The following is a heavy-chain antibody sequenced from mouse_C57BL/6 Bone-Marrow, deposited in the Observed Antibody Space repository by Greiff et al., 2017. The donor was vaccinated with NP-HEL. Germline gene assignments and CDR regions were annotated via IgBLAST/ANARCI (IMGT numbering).Heavy chain of an antibody. D-gene: IGHD4-1*01. CDR1: GYTFTDYE. CDR2: IDPETGGN. Sequence: QVQLQQSGAELVRPGASVTLSCKASGYTFTDYEMHWVKQTPVHGLEWIGAIDPETGGNAYHQKFKGQAILTADKSSSPASMELRSLTSEDSAVYYCTRPSNWDYWGQGTTLTVSS. V-gene: IGHV1-15*01. J-gene: IGHJ2*01. CDR3: TRPSNWDY.